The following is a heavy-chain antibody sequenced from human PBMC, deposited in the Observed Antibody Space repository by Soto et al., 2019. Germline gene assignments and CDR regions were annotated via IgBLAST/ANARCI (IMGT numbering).Heavy chain of an antibody. V-gene: IGHV4-30-2*01. CDR3: ARVERTLGTPFAYGMDV. CDR1: GGSINSGGYS. D-gene: IGHD1-1*01. Sequence: SETMSLTCTVSGGSINSGGYSWIWIRQPPGKGLEWIGYIYHTGNTFYNPSLQSRVTISVDQSKNQFSLSLGSVTAADTAMYYCARVERTLGTPFAYGMDVWGQGTTVTVSS. CDR2: IYHTGNT. J-gene: IGHJ6*02.